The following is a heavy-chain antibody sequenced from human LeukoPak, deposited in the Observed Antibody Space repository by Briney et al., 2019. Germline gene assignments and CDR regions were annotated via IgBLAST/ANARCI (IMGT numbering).Heavy chain of an antibody. Sequence: PSETLSLTCTVSGGSIRNSSHYWGWIRQPPGKGLEWIVSMYYSGRTNYNPSLNSRVNTSIDTSMNQLSLTLVSVTAADTAVYFCARHHDGGPKLRLDFWGLGVLVTVSS. V-gene: IGHV4-39*07. D-gene: IGHD2-15*01. CDR1: GGSIRNSSHY. CDR3: ARHHDGGPKLRLDF. J-gene: IGHJ4*02. CDR2: MYYSGRT.